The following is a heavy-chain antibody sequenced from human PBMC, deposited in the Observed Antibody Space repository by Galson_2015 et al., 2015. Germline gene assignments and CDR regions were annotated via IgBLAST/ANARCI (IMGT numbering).Heavy chain of an antibody. CDR2: IKQDGSDK. J-gene: IGHJ4*02. CDR1: GFTFSGYW. Sequence: SLRLSCAASGFTFSGYWMTWVRQAPGKGLEWVANIKQDGSDKYYVDSVKGRFTISRDNGKNSLHLQMNSLRAEDTAVYYRARRYSYSLGGFDYWGQGTLVTVSS. V-gene: IGHV3-7*01. D-gene: IGHD5-18*01. CDR3: ARRYSYSLGGFDY.